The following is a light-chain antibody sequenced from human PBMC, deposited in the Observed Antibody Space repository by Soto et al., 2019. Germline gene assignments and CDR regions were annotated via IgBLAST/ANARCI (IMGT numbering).Light chain of an antibody. Sequence: EIVLTQSPATLSLSPGERATLSCRASQYVSNYLAWYQQKPGQAPRILIYDASNRATGIPPRFSGSGSGTDFTLTISSLEPEDFAVYYCQQRSIWPLTFGGGTKVEIK. J-gene: IGKJ4*01. CDR2: DAS. V-gene: IGKV3-11*01. CDR1: QYVSNY. CDR3: QQRSIWPLT.